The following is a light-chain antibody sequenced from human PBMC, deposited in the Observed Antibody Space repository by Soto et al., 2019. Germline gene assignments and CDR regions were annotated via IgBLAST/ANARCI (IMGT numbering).Light chain of an antibody. CDR2: DVS. Sequence: QSALTQPASVSGSPGQSITISCTGTRSDVGGYNYVSWYQQHPGKAPKLMIYDVSNRPSGVSNRFSGSKSGNTASLTISGLQAEDESDYYCSSYTSSSTQGVFGGGTKLTVL. CDR1: RSDVGGYNY. J-gene: IGLJ2*01. CDR3: SSYTSSSTQGV. V-gene: IGLV2-14*01.